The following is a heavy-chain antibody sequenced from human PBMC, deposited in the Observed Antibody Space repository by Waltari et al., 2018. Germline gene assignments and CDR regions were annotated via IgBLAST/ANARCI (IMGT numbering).Heavy chain of an antibody. CDR1: GGSISSYY. V-gene: IGHV4-59*01. J-gene: IGHJ6*02. CDR2: IYYSGST. CDR3: ARVPTVTTYYYYGMDV. Sequence: QVQLQESGPGLVKPSETLSLTCTVSGGSISSYYWSWIRQPPGKGLEWIGYIYYSGSTNFNPSRKSRVTISVDTSKNQFSLKLSSVTAADTAVYYCARVPTVTTYYYYGMDVWGQGTTVTVSS. D-gene: IGHD4-17*01.